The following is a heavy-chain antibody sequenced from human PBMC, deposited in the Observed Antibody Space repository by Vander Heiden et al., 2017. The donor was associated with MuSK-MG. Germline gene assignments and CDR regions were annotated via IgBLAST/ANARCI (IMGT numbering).Heavy chain of an antibody. CDR2: INQDGSEK. D-gene: IGHD5-18*01. CDR3: ASDGSGYSRG. Sequence: EVQLVESGGGLVQPGGSLRLSCAASGFTFSGSWMSWLRQAPGKGLEWVANINQDGSEKYDVDSVKGRFTISRDNAKNSLYLQMNSLRAEDTAIYYCASDGSGYSRGWGQGTLVTVSS. V-gene: IGHV3-7*01. J-gene: IGHJ4*02. CDR1: GFTFSGSW.